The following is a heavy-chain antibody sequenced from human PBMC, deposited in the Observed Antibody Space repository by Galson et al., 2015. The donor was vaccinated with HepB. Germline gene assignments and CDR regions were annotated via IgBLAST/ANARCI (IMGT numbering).Heavy chain of an antibody. CDR1: GFTFTNYG. CDR3: ARDDTRMRGGDFDA. D-gene: IGHD2-21*01. V-gene: IGHV3-23*01. J-gene: IGHJ3*01. CDR2: ISGSGTNT. Sequence: SLRLSCAASGFTFTNYGMNWVRQTPGKGLEWVSRISGSGTNTFYAESAKGRFTVSRDNSKSTLSLQMNSLRAEDTALYYCARDDTRMRGGDFDAWGQGTMVTVSS.